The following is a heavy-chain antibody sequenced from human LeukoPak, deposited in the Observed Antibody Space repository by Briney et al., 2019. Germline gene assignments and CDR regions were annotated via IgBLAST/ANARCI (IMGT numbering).Heavy chain of an antibody. J-gene: IGHJ4*02. Sequence: SQTLSLTCTVSGGSISSGGYYWSWLRQPPGKGLEWIGYIYHSGSTYYNPSLKSRVTISVDRSKTQLSLKLSSVTAADTAVYYCARVQYYDSSGYSPLLDYWGQGPLVTVSS. CDR3: ARVQYYDSSGYSPLLDY. V-gene: IGHV4-30-2*01. CDR2: IYHSGST. D-gene: IGHD3-22*01. CDR1: GGSISSGGYY.